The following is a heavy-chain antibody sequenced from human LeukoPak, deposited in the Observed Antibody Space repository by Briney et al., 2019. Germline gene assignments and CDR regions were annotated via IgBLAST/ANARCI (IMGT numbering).Heavy chain of an antibody. D-gene: IGHD5-18*01. CDR2: VYYSGNT. V-gene: IGHV4-59*01. CDR3: ARGYTPDTFDI. J-gene: IGHJ3*02. CDR1: GGSISTYY. Sequence: SETLSLTCTVSGGSISTYYWSWIRQPPGKGLEWIALVYYSGNTNYNPSLKSRVTISVDTSKNHFSLGLSSVTAADTAVYYCARGYTPDTFDIWGQGTMVSVSS.